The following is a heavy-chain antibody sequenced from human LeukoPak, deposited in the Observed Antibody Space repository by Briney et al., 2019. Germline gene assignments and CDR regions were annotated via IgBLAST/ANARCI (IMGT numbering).Heavy chain of an antibody. CDR2: ISAYNGNT. V-gene: IGHV1-18*01. CDR3: ARDLKRLTSGWITAAAGDY. J-gene: IGHJ4*02. CDR1: GYTFTSYG. D-gene: IGHD6-19*01. Sequence: ASVKVSCKASGYTFTSYGISWVRQAPGQGLEWMGWISAYNGNTNYAQKLQGRVTMTTDTSTSTAYMELRSLRSDGTAVYYCARDLKRLTSGWITAAAGDYWGQGTLVTVSS.